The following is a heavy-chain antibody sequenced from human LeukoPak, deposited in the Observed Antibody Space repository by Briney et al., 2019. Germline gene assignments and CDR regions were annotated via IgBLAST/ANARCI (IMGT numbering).Heavy chain of an antibody. Sequence: SETLSLTCTVSDASISSYYWTWIRQPPGKGRGWIGYVSDSGGTNYNPSLKSRVSISVDTSKSQFPLKQTSVTAADTAVYYCARGSAAPTYYDFLVGYTKSSGVFDMWGQGTMVIVSS. V-gene: IGHV4-59*01. CDR2: VSDSGGT. J-gene: IGHJ3*02. CDR1: DASISSYY. CDR3: ARGSAAPTYYDFLVGYTKSSGVFDM. D-gene: IGHD3-3*01.